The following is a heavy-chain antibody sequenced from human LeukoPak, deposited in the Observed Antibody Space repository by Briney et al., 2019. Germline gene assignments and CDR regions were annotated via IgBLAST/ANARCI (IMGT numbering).Heavy chain of an antibody. CDR1: GGTFSSYA. CDR2: IIPIFGTA. J-gene: IGHJ4*02. Sequence: SVKVSCKASGGTFSSYAISWVRQAPGQGLEWMGGIIPIFGTANYAQKFQGRVTITADESTSTAYMELSSLRPEDTAVYYCASPEGGYSYGYLYWGQGTLVTVSS. V-gene: IGHV1-69*13. CDR3: ASPEGGYSYGYLY. D-gene: IGHD5-18*01.